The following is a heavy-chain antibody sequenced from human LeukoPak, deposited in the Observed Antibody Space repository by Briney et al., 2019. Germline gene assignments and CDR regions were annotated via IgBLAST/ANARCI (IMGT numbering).Heavy chain of an antibody. Sequence: GESLKISCKGSGYSFANYWIGWVRQIPGKGLEWMGIIYPADSDTRYSPSFQGQVTISADKSINLAYLQWSSLKASDTAMYFCASAGITAAFDVWGQGTVVSVSS. V-gene: IGHV5-51*01. CDR2: IYPADSDT. CDR3: ASAGITAAFDV. J-gene: IGHJ3*01. D-gene: IGHD1-20*01. CDR1: GYSFANYW.